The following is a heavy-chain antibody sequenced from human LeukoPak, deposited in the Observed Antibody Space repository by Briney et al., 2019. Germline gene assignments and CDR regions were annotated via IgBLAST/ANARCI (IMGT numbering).Heavy chain of an antibody. CDR1: GFTFSSYW. Sequence: PGGSLRLSCAASGFTFSSYWMSWIRQAPGKGLEWVANIKQDGNEKYYVDSVKGRFTISRDNAKNSLYLQMNSLRAEDTAVYYCARATYDFWSGYYYYYYGMDVWGQGTTVTVSS. CDR2: IKQDGNEK. J-gene: IGHJ6*02. D-gene: IGHD3-3*01. CDR3: ARATYDFWSGYYYYYYGMDV. V-gene: IGHV3-7*01.